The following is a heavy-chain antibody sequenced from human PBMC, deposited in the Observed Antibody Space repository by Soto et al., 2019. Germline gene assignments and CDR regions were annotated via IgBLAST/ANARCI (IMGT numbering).Heavy chain of an antibody. CDR1: GGTFSSDA. Sequence: ASVKVSCKASGGTFSSDAISWVRQAPGQGLEWMGGIIPIFGTANYAQKFQGRVTITADESTSTVYMELSSLRSEDTAVYYCAWTGPTLMVRGVICGMDVWGQGTTVTVSS. V-gene: IGHV1-69*13. J-gene: IGHJ6*02. D-gene: IGHD3-10*01. CDR3: AWTGPTLMVRGVICGMDV. CDR2: IIPIFGTA.